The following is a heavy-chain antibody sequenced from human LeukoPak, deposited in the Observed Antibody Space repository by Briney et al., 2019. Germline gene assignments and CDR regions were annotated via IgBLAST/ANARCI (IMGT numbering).Heavy chain of an antibody. J-gene: IGHJ4*02. CDR3: ARGTMSTVTYYFDC. CDR1: GGSSSGYY. D-gene: IGHD4-17*01. CDR2: INHSGST. V-gene: IGHV4-34*01. Sequence: SETLSLTCAVYGGSSSGYYWSWIPQPPGKALEWIGAINHSGSTNYNPSLKSRVTTSVDTSKNQLSLQLSSMSAADTAVYYCARGTMSTVTYYFDCWRRGAMVSVCS.